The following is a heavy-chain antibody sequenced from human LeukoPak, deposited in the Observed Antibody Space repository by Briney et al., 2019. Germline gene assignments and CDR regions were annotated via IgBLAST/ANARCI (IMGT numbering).Heavy chain of an antibody. D-gene: IGHD4-17*01. Sequence: SQTLSLTCAISGDSVSSNNAAWVWIRQSPSRGLEWLGRTYYRSKWYHDYAVSVKSRVSFNPDTSKNQFFLQLNSVTPEDTAVYYCARDVNGAFTRSWFDPWGQGTRVTVS. CDR2: TYYRSKWYH. CDR1: GDSVSSNNAA. V-gene: IGHV6-1*01. CDR3: ARDVNGAFTRSWFDP. J-gene: IGHJ5*02.